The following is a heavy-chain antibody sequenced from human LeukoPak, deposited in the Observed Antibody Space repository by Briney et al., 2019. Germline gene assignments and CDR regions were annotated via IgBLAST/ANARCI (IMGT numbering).Heavy chain of an antibody. CDR1: GGSISSSSYY. CDR3: AGSLYYYGSGYNWFDP. D-gene: IGHD3-10*01. Sequence: SETLSLTCTVSGGSISSSSYYWGWIRQPPGTGLEWIGSIYYSGSTYYNPSLKSRVTISVDTSKNQFSLKLSSVTAADTAVYYCAGSLYYYGSGYNWFDPWGQGTLVTVSS. V-gene: IGHV4-39*07. J-gene: IGHJ5*02. CDR2: IYYSGST.